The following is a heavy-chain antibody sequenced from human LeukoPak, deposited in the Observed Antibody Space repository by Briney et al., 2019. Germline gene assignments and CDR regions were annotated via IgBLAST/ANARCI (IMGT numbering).Heavy chain of an antibody. CDR1: GFTFSSYW. J-gene: IGHJ4*02. CDR3: ARDESSGGYGRVY. CDR2: INSDGSST. V-gene: IGHV3-74*01. D-gene: IGHD6-19*01. Sequence: GGSLRLSCAASGFTFSSYWMHWVRQAPGKGLVWVSRINSDGSSTSYADSVKGRFTISRDNAKNTLYLQMNSLRAEDTALYYCARDESSGGYGRVYWGQGILVTASS.